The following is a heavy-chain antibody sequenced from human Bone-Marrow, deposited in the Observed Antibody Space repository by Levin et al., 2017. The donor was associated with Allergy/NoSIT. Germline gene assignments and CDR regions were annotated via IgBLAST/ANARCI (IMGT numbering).Heavy chain of an antibody. Sequence: GESLKISCAASGFTFTSYAMNWVRQAPGKGLEWVSAISGSGGSTYYADSVKGRFTITRDNSKNTLYLQMNSLRAEDTAVYYCAKGAGWVAGAVALIWGQGTLVTVSS. J-gene: IGHJ4*02. CDR1: GFTFTSYA. CDR2: ISGSGGST. D-gene: IGHD6-19*01. CDR3: AKGAGWVAGAVALI. V-gene: IGHV3-23*01.